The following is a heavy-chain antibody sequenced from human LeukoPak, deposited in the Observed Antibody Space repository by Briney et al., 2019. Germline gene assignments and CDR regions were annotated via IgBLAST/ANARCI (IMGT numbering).Heavy chain of an antibody. D-gene: IGHD3-16*01. Sequence: GGSLRLSCAASGFTFSSYDMHWVRHATGKGLEWVSAIGTAGDTYYPGSVKGRFTISRENAKNSLYLQNNSLRAGDTAVYYCVAGAVGALDIWGQGTMVTVSS. CDR1: GFTFSSYD. V-gene: IGHV3-13*01. CDR2: IGTAGDT. CDR3: VAGAVGALDI. J-gene: IGHJ3*02.